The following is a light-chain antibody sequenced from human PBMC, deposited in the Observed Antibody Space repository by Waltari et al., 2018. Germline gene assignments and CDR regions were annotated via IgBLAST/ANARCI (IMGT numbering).Light chain of an antibody. V-gene: IGKV1-16*02. J-gene: IGKJ2*01. Sequence: DIQMTQSPSSLSASVGDSITITCRASQGIDNYLAWFQQKPGKAPQSLIYAASTLQSGVPSKFSGSGFGTDLTLTINGLQPEDFATYFCQQYDSYPHTFGQGTRLEVK. CDR1: QGIDNY. CDR2: AAS. CDR3: QQYDSYPHT.